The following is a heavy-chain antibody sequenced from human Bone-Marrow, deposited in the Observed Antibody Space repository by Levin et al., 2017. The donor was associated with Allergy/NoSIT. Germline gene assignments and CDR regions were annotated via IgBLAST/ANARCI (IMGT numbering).Heavy chain of an antibody. D-gene: IGHD5-18*01. CDR3: ARDPVYSYGNNWFDP. V-gene: IGHV1-2*02. CDR2: INPNSGGT. Sequence: GESLKISCKASGYTFTGYYMHWVRQAPGQGLEWMGWINPNSGGTNYAQKFQGRVTMTRDTSISTAYMELSRLRSDDTAVYYCARDPVYSYGNNWFDPWGQGTLVTVSS. CDR1: GYTFTGYY. J-gene: IGHJ5*02.